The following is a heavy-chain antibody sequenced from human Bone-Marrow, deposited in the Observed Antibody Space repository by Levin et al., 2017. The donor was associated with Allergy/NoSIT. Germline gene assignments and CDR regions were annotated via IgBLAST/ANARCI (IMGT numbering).Heavy chain of an antibody. Sequence: PAGGSLRLSCAASGIIVSSNHMSWVRQAPGKGLEWVSLIYRGGRTYYGDSVKGRFTISRDNSKNTLYLQMNSLRGEDTAVYYCAIYGSGSYYSAFDIWGQGTMVTVSS. CDR3: AIYGSGSYYSAFDI. J-gene: IGHJ3*02. D-gene: IGHD3-10*01. V-gene: IGHV3-53*01. CDR2: IYRGGRT. CDR1: GIIVSSNH.